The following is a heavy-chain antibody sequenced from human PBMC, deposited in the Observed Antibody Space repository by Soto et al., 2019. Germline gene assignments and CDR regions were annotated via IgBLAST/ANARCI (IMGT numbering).Heavy chain of an antibody. D-gene: IGHD3-9*01. CDR3: AEEATVKGSTDFDR. J-gene: IGHJ3*01. CDR2: IAHDGTVE. Sequence: QVQLVESGGGVVRPGRSVRLSCAASGFIFSDYGMQWVRQAPGKGLEWVAVIAHDGTVEYYADSVKGRFIISRDNSKNTLDLQMNSRGVDDSAIYYCAEEATVKGSTDFDRRGQGTVVNVSS. CDR1: GFIFSDYG. V-gene: IGHV3-30*18.